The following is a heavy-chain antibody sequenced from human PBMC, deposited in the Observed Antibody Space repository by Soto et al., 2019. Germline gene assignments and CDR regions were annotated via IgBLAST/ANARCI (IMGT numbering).Heavy chain of an antibody. V-gene: IGHV4-31*03. D-gene: IGHD3-22*01. CDR1: GGSISSGGYY. Sequence: TLSLTCTVSGGSISSGGYYWSWIRQHPGKGLEWIGYIYYSGSTYYNPSLKSRVTISVDTSKNQFSLKLSSVTAADTAVYYCARVAETNYYDSRGFGMPGRYYGMDVWGQGTTVTVSS. CDR2: IYYSGST. J-gene: IGHJ6*02. CDR3: ARVAETNYYDSRGFGMPGRYYGMDV.